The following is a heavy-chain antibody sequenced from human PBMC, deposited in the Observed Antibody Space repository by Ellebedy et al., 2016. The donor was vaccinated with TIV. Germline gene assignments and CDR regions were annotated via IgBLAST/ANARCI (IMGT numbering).Heavy chain of an antibody. D-gene: IGHD3-22*01. CDR2: INSDSSST. CDR3: AKGSSSGFNYDRVGFEY. CDR1: GFTFSSFA. V-gene: IGHV3-23*03. Sequence: GGSLRLSCAASGFTFSSFAMHWVRQAPGKGLEWLSVINSDSSSTYHAYSVKGRFTTTRDNSKNTLYLQMNRLRTEDTAVYLCAKGSSSGFNYDRVGFEYWGQGTLVAVSS. J-gene: IGHJ4*01.